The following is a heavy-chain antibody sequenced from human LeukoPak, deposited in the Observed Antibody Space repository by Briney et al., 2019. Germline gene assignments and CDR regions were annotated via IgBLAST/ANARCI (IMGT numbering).Heavy chain of an antibody. J-gene: IGHJ3*02. CDR2: IYYSGST. D-gene: IGHD3-9*01. CDR1: GCSLSRGVYY. Sequence: SWTLSLTCTVSGCSLSRGVYYWICIRQPPGKGLEGIVYIYYSGSTYYNPSLKSRVTISVDTSKNQFSLKLSSVTAADTAVYYCASVAWSNAFDIWGQGTMVTVSS. CDR3: ASVAWSNAFDI. V-gene: IGHV4-30-4*01.